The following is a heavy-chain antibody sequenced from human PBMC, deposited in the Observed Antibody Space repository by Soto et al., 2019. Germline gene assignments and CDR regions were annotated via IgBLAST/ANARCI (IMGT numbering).Heavy chain of an antibody. V-gene: IGHV3-21*01. CDR3: ARDSPYYILWFGEFMGHDAFDI. CDR1: GFTFSSYS. CDR2: ISSSSSYI. J-gene: IGHJ3*02. Sequence: GGSLRLSCAASGFTFSSYSMNWVRQAPGKGLEWVSSISSSSSYIYYADSVKGRFTISRDNAKNSLYLQMNSLRAEDTAVYYCARDSPYYILWFGEFMGHDAFDIWGQGTMVTVSS. D-gene: IGHD3-10*01.